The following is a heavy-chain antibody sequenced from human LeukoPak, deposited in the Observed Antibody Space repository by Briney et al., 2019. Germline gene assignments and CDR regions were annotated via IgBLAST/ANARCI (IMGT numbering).Heavy chain of an antibody. CDR2: ISSSSSYT. Sequence: GGSLRLSCAASGFTFSDYYMSWIRQAPGKGLEWVSYISSSSSYTNYADSVKGRFTISRDNAKNSLYLQMNSLRAEDTAVYYCARGGYHSSSFDYYYGMDVWGQGTTVTVSS. D-gene: IGHD6-6*01. V-gene: IGHV3-11*05. CDR3: ARGGYHSSSFDYYYGMDV. CDR1: GFTFSDYY. J-gene: IGHJ6*02.